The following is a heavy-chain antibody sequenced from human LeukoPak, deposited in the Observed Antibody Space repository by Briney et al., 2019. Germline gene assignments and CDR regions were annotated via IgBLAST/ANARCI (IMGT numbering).Heavy chain of an antibody. CDR1: GFTFSSYS. D-gene: IGHD3-10*01. V-gene: IGHV3-21*01. Sequence: GGSLRLSCAASGFTFSSYSMNWVRQAPGKGLEWVSSISSSSSYIYYADSVKGRFTISRDNAKNSLYLQMNSLRAEDTAVYYCARDVVRGVIIPYFDYWGQGALVTVSS. J-gene: IGHJ4*02. CDR2: ISSSSSYI. CDR3: ARDVVRGVIIPYFDY.